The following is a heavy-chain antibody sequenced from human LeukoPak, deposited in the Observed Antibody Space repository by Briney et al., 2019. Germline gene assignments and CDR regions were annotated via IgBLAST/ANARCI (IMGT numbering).Heavy chain of an antibody. CDR2: ISYDGSNK. Sequence: GGSLRLSCAASGFTFSSYAMHWVRQAPGKGLGWVAVISYDGSNKYYADSVKGRFTISRDNSKNTLYLQMNSLRAEDTAVYYCAGQVLEWSGGWFDPWGQGTLVTVSS. CDR1: GFTFSSYA. J-gene: IGHJ5*02. CDR3: AGQVLEWSGGWFDP. D-gene: IGHD3-3*01. V-gene: IGHV3-30-3*01.